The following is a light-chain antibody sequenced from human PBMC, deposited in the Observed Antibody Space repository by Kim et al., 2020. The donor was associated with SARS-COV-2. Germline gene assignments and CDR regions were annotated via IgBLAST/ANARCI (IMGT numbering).Light chain of an antibody. V-gene: IGKV1-17*01. CDR1: QVIGNY. J-gene: IGKJ5*01. CDR3: LQHRTYPIT. Sequence: ASVGDRVTITRRASQVIGNYLCWYQQNPGRAPKRLIYGASNLQSGVPSRFSGSASETEFTLTINSLQPEDFATYFCLQHRTYPITFGQGTRLEIK. CDR2: GAS.